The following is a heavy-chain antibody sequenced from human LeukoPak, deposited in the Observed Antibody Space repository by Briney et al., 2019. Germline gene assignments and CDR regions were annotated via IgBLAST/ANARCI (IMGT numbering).Heavy chain of an antibody. Sequence: ASVKVSCKASGYTFTSYYMHWVRQAPGQGLEWMGIINPSGGSTSYAQKFQGRVTMTRDTSTSTVYMELSSLRSEDTAVYYCAIGLCSSTSCYDFDYWGQGTLVTVSS. V-gene: IGHV1-46*01. CDR2: INPSGGST. J-gene: IGHJ4*02. CDR3: AIGLCSSTSCYDFDY. D-gene: IGHD2-2*01. CDR1: GYTFTSYY.